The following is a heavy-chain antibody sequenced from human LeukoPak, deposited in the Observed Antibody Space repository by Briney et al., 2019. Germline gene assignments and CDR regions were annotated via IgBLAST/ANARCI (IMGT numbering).Heavy chain of an antibody. D-gene: IGHD1-1*01. J-gene: IGHJ5*02. V-gene: IGHV4-59*01. Sequence: NSSETLSLTCTVSGGSINTYYWSWIRQPPGKGLEWIGHIYYSGSTNYSTSLRSRITISVVTSKSQFSLKLSSVTAADTAVYYCAREATSGTNLNWFDPWGQGTLVTVSS. CDR2: IYYSGST. CDR3: AREATSGTNLNWFDP. CDR1: GGSINTYY.